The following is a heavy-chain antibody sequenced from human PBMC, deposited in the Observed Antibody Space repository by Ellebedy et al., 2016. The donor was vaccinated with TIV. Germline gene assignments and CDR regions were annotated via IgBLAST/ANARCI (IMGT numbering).Heavy chain of an antibody. V-gene: IGHV3-53*01. CDR1: GFTVSSNY. Sequence: PGGSLRLSCAASGFTVSSNYMSWVRRAPGQGLGWVSVIYGGGNTDYAEHVEGRFTISRDNSKNTVYLQMNSQRAEDTAVYYCARARGWYGSDGMDVWGEGTTVTVSS. D-gene: IGHD6-19*01. CDR2: IYGGGNT. J-gene: IGHJ6*04. CDR3: ARARGWYGSDGMDV.